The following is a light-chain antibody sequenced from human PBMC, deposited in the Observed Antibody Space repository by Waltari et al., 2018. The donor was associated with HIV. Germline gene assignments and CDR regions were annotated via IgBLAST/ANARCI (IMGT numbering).Light chain of an antibody. J-gene: IGLJ3*02. CDR3: MVFVGSDIWV. CDR2: NTN. Sequence: QTVVTQEPSFSVSPGGTVTLTCGLSSGSVSTSHYSSWYQQTPGQDPRTHMYNTNVHSSGVRDRFSGSSLGNKAALTITGAQADDESDYYCMVFVGSDIWVFGGGTRLTVL. CDR1: SGSVSTSHY. V-gene: IGLV8-61*01.